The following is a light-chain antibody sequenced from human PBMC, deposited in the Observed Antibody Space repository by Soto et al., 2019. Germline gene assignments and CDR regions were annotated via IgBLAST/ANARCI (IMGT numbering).Light chain of an antibody. CDR1: QSIASSY. CDR3: QQYGSSPRFT. Sequence: EIVLTQSPGTLSLSPGERATLSCRGSQSIASSYLAWFQQKPGQAPRLLIYGASSRATGIPDRFSGSGSRTDFTLTITRLEPEDFAVYYCQQYGSSPRFTFGPGTKVDIK. V-gene: IGKV3-20*01. J-gene: IGKJ3*01. CDR2: GAS.